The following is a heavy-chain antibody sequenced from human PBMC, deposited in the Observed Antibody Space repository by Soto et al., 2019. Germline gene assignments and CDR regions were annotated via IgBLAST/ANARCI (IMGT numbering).Heavy chain of an antibody. CDR3: ATVHLVRGGIDDAFDI. Sequence: SVKVSCKASGGTFSSYAISWVRQAHGQGLEWMGGIIPIFGTANYAQKFQGRVTITADESTSTAYMELSSLRSEDTAVYYCATVHLVRGGIDDAFDIWGQGTMVTVSS. CDR1: GGTFSSYA. J-gene: IGHJ3*02. V-gene: IGHV1-69*13. CDR2: IIPIFGTA. D-gene: IGHD3-10*01.